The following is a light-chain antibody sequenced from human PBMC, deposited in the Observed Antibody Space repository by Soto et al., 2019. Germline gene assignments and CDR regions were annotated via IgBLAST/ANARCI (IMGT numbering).Light chain of an antibody. CDR2: DAS. CDR1: QSVSSY. J-gene: IGKJ4*01. CDR3: QQRSNWPLT. Sequence: EIVLTQSPATLSLSPGERATLSCRASQSVSSYLAWYQQKPGKAPRLLIYDASNRATGIPARFSGSGSGTDFTLTISSLEPEDVAVYYCQQRSNWPLTFGGGTKVEIK. V-gene: IGKV3-11*01.